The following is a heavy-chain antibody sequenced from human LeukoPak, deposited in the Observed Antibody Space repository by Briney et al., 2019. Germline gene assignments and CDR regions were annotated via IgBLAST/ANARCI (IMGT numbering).Heavy chain of an antibody. CDR1: GFTFSSYG. V-gene: IGHV3-30*18. CDR2: ISYDGSNK. D-gene: IGHD3-22*01. J-gene: IGHJ4*02. Sequence: PGRSLRLSCAASGFTFSSYGMHWVRQAPGKGLEWVAVISYDGSNKYYADSVKGRFTISRDNSKNTLYLQMNSLRAEDTAVYYCAKAASSGYSSCDYWGQGTLVTVSS. CDR3: AKAASSGYSSCDY.